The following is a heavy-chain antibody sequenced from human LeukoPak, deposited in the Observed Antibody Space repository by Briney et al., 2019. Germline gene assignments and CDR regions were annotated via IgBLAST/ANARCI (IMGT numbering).Heavy chain of an antibody. D-gene: IGHD3-9*01. CDR1: GDSISSGGYY. CDR3: ARDQWNYDILTGYSQIFDY. Sequence: PSETLSLTCTVSGDSISSGGYYWSWIRQHPGKGLEWIGYIYSSGSTNYNPSLKSRVTISVDTSKNQFSLNLSSVTAADTAVYFCARDQWNYDILTGYSQIFDYWGQGTLVTVSS. V-gene: IGHV4-31*03. J-gene: IGHJ4*02. CDR2: IYSSGST.